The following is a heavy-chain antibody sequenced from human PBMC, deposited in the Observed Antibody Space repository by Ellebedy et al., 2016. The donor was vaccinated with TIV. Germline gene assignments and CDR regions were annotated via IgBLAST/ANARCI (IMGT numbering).Heavy chain of an antibody. CDR2: LSYSGIND. Sequence: PGGSLRLSCAGSGFTFSSYGIYWVRQAPGKGLEWVAALSYSGINDWYADSVKGRFTISRDNSKNTVYLQMNHLRVDDQAVYYCAKDPRAFDSLTYPHYLDFWGQGTRVTVTS. CDR1: GFTFSSYG. J-gene: IGHJ4*02. D-gene: IGHD3-22*01. CDR3: AKDPRAFDSLTYPHYLDF. V-gene: IGHV3-30*18.